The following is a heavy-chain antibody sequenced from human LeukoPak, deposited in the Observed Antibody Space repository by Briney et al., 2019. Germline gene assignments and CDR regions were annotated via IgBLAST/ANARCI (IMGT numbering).Heavy chain of an antibody. CDR1: GYTFTSYA. CDR3: ARGEPYVVVPAAMSVYFDY. CDR2: INTNTGNP. D-gene: IGHD2-2*01. V-gene: IGHV7-4-1*02. J-gene: IGHJ4*02. Sequence: GASVKVSCKASGYTFTSYAMNWVRRAPGQGLEWMGWINTNTGNPTYAQGFTGRFVFSLDTSVSTAYLQISSLKAEDTAVYYCARGEPYVVVPAAMSVYFDYWGQERLVTVSS.